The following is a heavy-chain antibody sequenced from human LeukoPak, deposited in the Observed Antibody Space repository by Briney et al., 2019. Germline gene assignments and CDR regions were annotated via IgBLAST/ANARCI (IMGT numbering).Heavy chain of an antibody. CDR1: GGSFSGYY. J-gene: IGHJ4*02. CDR3: ARALVRWLGPTYFDY. V-gene: IGHV4-34*01. CDR2: INHSGST. Sequence: SETLSLTCAVYGGSFSGYYWSWIRQPPGKGLEWTGEINHSGSTNYNPSLKSRVTISVDTSKNQFSLKLSSVTAADTAVYYCARALVRWLGPTYFDYWGQGTLVTVSS. D-gene: IGHD6-19*01.